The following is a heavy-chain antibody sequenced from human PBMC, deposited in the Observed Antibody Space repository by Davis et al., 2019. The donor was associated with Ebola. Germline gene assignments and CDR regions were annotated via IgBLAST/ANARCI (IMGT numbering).Heavy chain of an antibody. Sequence: GGSLRLSCAAPGFTFSGSAMHWVRQASGKGLKWVGRIRSKANSYATAYAASVKGRFTISRDDSKNTAYLQMNSLKTEDTAVYYCTRPAAGRWYYGMDVWGQGTTVTVSS. CDR1: GFTFSGSA. CDR2: IRSKANSYAT. V-gene: IGHV3-73*01. CDR3: TRPAAGRWYYGMDV. D-gene: IGHD6-13*01. J-gene: IGHJ6*02.